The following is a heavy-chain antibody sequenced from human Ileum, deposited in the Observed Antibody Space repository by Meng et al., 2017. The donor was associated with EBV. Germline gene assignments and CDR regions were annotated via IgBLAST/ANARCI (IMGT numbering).Heavy chain of an antibody. Sequence: QGALVQAGAGVKKTASTVRVSGKVVGATDTSYEITWVRQAPGQGIEWMGGIVPIFGTGTSAQKFQDRLTITADASTSTAYTELRGLRSEDTAVYYCATSSKSGPSYYFDYWGQGTLVTVSS. CDR2: IVPIFGTG. V-gene: IGHV1-69*01. CDR1: GATDTSYE. J-gene: IGHJ4*02. D-gene: IGHD3-10*01. CDR3: ATSSKSGPSYYFDY.